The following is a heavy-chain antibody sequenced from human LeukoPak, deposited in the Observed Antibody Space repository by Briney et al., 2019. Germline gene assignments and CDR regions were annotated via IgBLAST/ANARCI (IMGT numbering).Heavy chain of an antibody. CDR1: GASISSYY. CDR3: ARVAVSAREYFDY. CDR2: IYYNGNT. V-gene: IGHV4-59*01. J-gene: IGHJ4*02. D-gene: IGHD2-21*02. Sequence: SETLSLTCTVSGASISSYYWSWIRQSPGKGLEWIGYIYYNGNTNYNPSLKGRVTISVDSSKNQFSLRLSSVTAADTAVYYCARVAVSAREYFDYWGQGALVTVSS.